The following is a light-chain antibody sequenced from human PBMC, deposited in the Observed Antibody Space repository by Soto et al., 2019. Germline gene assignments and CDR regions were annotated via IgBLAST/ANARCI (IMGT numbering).Light chain of an antibody. CDR1: QSVANNY. Sequence: EIVLTQSPGTLSLSPGERATLSCRASQSVANNYLAWYQQRPGQTPRLLIWGASNRAGGVPDRFSGGGSGTDFSFTISRLEPDDFAVYYCRRCDFSPTFGQGTKVEIK. CDR3: RRCDFSPT. J-gene: IGKJ1*01. V-gene: IGKV3-20*01. CDR2: GAS.